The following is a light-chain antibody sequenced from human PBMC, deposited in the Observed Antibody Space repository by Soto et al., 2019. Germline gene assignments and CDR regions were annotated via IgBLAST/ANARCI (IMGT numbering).Light chain of an antibody. Sequence: EIVLTQSPATLSVSQGERATLSCRASQSVSSNLAWYQQKPGQAPRLLIYDASTRATDIPARFSGSGSGTDFTLTISSLLSEDFAVYYCHQYYKWPLTFGGGTKVDIK. V-gene: IGKV3-15*01. J-gene: IGKJ4*01. CDR1: QSVSSN. CDR2: DAS. CDR3: HQYYKWPLT.